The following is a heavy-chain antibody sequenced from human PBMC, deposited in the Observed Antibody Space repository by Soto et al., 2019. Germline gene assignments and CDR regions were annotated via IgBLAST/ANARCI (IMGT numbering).Heavy chain of an antibody. J-gene: IGHJ4*02. CDR3: ARLTAADNTLPTLDY. Sequence: SETLSLTCAVYGGSFSGYYWSWIRQPPGKGLEWIGEINHSGSTNYNPSLKSRVTISVDTSKNQFSLKLSSVTAADTAVYYCARLTAADNTLPTLDYWGQGTLVTVSS. V-gene: IGHV4-34*01. D-gene: IGHD6-13*01. CDR2: INHSGST. CDR1: GGSFSGYY.